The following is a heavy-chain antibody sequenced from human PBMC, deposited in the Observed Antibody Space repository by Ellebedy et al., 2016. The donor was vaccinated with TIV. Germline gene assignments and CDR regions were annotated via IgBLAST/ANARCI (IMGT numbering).Heavy chain of an antibody. J-gene: IGHJ6*02. CDR2: INSDGSST. D-gene: IGHD2-2*01. V-gene: IGHV3-74*01. CDR1: GFTFSSFW. Sequence: PGGSLRLSCVASGFTFSSFWMHWVRQAPGRGLVWVSRINSDGSSTNYADSVKGRVTISRDNAKNTLYLQMNSLRVEDTAVYYCARVNYCSSSSCPYYYYGMDVWGQGTTVTVSS. CDR3: ARVNYCSSSSCPYYYYGMDV.